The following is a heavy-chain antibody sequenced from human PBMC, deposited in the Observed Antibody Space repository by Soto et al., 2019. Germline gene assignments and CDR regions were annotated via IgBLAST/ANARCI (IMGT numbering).Heavy chain of an antibody. Sequence: EVQVLESGGGLVQPGGSLRLSCAASGFTLRSYAMSWVRQAPGKGLEWVSAISGSGGSTYYADSVKGRFTISRDNSKNTLYLQMNSRRAEDTAVYYGAKDSSSWPHYFDYWGQGTLVTVSS. D-gene: IGHD6-13*01. V-gene: IGHV3-23*01. CDR2: ISGSGGST. J-gene: IGHJ4*02. CDR1: GFTLRSYA. CDR3: AKDSSSWPHYFDY.